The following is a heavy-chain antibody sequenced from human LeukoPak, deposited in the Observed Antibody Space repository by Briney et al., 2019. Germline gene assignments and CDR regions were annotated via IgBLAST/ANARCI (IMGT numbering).Heavy chain of an antibody. V-gene: IGHV1-8*01. D-gene: IGHD3-3*01. J-gene: IGHJ6*02. CDR1: GYTFTSYD. CDR3: ARGSGDTIFGVVSYGMDV. CDR2: MNPNSGNT. Sequence: RASVKVSCKASGYTFTSYDINWVRQATGQGLEWMGWMNPNSGNTGYAQKFQGRVTMTRNTSISTAYTELSSLRSEDTAVYYCARGSGDTIFGVVSYGMDVWGQGTTVTVSS.